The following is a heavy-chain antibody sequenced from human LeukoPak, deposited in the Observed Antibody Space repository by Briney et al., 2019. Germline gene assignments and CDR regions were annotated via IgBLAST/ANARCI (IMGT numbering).Heavy chain of an antibody. CDR2: ISNDESNK. V-gene: IGHV3-30*03. Sequence: GGSLRLSCAASGFTFSSYGMHWVRQAPGKGLEWVAIISNDESNKYYTDSVRGRFTVSRDNSKNTLYLQMNSLRAGDTAVYYCARVGYWGQGTLVTVSS. CDR3: ARVGY. CDR1: GFTFSSYG. J-gene: IGHJ4*02.